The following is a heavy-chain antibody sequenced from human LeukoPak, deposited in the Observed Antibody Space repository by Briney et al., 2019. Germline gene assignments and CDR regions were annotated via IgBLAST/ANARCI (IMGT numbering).Heavy chain of an antibody. V-gene: IGHV4-34*01. Sequence: SETLSLTCAVYGGSFSGYYWSWIRQPPGKGLEWIGEINHSGSTNYNPSLKSRVTISVDTSKNQFSLKLSSVTAADTAVYYCARRSRGPDYWGQGTLVTVSS. J-gene: IGHJ4*02. CDR2: INHSGST. CDR1: GGSFSGYY. D-gene: IGHD6-25*01. CDR3: ARRSRGPDY.